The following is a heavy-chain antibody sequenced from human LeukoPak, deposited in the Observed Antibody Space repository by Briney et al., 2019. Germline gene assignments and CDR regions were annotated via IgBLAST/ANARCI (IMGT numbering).Heavy chain of an antibody. D-gene: IGHD4-11*01. V-gene: IGHV3-21*01. Sequence: KPGGSLRLSCAASGFTFSSYSMNWVRQAPGKGLEWVSSISSSSSYIYYADSVKGRFTISRDNAKSSLYLQMNSLRAEDTAVYYCARAHTVDYYYYYMDVWGKGTTVTVSS. CDR2: ISSSSSYI. CDR1: GFTFSSYS. J-gene: IGHJ6*03. CDR3: ARAHTVDYYYYYMDV.